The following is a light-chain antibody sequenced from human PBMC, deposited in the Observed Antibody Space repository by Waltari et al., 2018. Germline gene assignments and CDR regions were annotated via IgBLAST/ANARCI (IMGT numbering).Light chain of an antibody. Sequence: DIQMTQSPSSLSASVGDRVSITCRTSQTIRSYLNWYKQKPGKAPNLRIYAASSLQSGVPSRFSGSGSGTDFTLTISSLQSEDFATYYCQQTYSTPRTFGQGTKVEVK. J-gene: IGKJ1*01. CDR3: QQTYSTPRT. CDR1: QTIRSY. CDR2: AAS. V-gene: IGKV1-39*01.